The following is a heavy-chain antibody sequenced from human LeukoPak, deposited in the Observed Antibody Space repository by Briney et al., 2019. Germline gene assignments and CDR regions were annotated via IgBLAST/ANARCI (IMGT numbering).Heavy chain of an antibody. CDR2: IIPIFGTA. CDR3: ASSYRDSSGYSYYYYMDV. CDR1: GGTFSSYA. V-gene: IGHV1-69*05. D-gene: IGHD3-22*01. Sequence: ASVKVSCKASGGTFSSYAISWVRQAPGQGLEWMGGIIPIFGTANYAQKFQGRVTITTDESTSTAYMELSSLRSEDTAVCYCASSYRDSSGYSYYYYMDVWGKGTTVTVSS. J-gene: IGHJ6*03.